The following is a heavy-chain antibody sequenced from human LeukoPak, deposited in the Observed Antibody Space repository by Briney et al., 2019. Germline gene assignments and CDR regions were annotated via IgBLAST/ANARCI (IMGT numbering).Heavy chain of an antibody. CDR3: ARSQGYCSSTSCHYYFDY. CDR1: GGSISSYY. Sequence: PSETLSLTCTVSGGSISSYYWSWIRQPPGKGLEWIGYIYYSGSTNYNPSLKSRVTMSVDTSKNQFSLKLSSVTAADTAVYYCARSQGYCSSTSCHYYFDYWGQGTLVTVSS. D-gene: IGHD2-2*01. V-gene: IGHV4-59*01. CDR2: IYYSGST. J-gene: IGHJ4*02.